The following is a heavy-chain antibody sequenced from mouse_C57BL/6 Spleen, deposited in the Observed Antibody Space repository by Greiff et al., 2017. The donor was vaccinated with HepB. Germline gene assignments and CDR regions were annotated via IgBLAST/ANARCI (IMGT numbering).Heavy chain of an antibody. J-gene: IGHJ1*03. D-gene: IGHD1-1*01. CDR2: IDPEDGET. Sequence: VQLKQSGAELVKPGASVKLSCTASGFNIKDYYMHWVKQRTEQGLEWIGRIDPEDGETKYAPKFQGKATITADTSSNTAYLQPSSLTSEDTAVYYWARGADYGSSFYWYFDVWGTGTTVTVSS. V-gene: IGHV14-2*01. CDR3: ARGADYGSSFYWYFDV. CDR1: GFNIKDYY.